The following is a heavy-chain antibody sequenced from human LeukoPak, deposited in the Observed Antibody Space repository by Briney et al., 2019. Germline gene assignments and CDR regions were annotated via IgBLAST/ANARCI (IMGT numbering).Heavy chain of an antibody. CDR1: GFTFSTYA. CDR3: AREDLYCSNGACSRLDSDY. Sequence: GRSLRLSCAASGFTFSTYAIHWVRQAPGKGLDWVAVISFDGTNKYYADSVKGRFTISRDNSNNTLYLQMNSVRAEDSAVYYCAREDLYCSNGACSRLDSDYWGQGTLVTVSS. D-gene: IGHD2-8*01. V-gene: IGHV3-30*01. CDR2: ISFDGTNK. J-gene: IGHJ4*02.